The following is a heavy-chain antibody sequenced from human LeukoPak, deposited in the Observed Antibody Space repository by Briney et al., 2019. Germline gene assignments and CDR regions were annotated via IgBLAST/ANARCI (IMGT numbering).Heavy chain of an antibody. CDR1: GFTFSSYG. J-gene: IGHJ5*02. CDR3: AKASSGYDEYNWFDP. D-gene: IGHD5-12*01. CDR2: IRYDGSNK. Sequence: GGSLRLSCAASGFTFSSYGMHWLRQAPGKGLEWVAFIRYDGSNKYYADSVKGRFTISRDNSKNTLYLQMNSLRAEDTAVYYCAKASSGYDEYNWFDPWGQGTLVTVSS. V-gene: IGHV3-30*02.